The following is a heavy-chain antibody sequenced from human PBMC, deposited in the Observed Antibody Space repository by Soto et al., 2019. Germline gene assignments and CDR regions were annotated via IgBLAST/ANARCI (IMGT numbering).Heavy chain of an antibody. D-gene: IGHD2-15*01. Sequence: PGGSLRLSCAASGFTFSSYGMHWVRQAPGKGLEWVAVISYDGSNKYYADSVKGRFTISRDNSKNTLYLQMNSLRAEDTAVYYCAKDGDGYSTPLDYWGQGTLVTVSS. CDR3: AKDGDGYSTPLDY. J-gene: IGHJ4*02. CDR1: GFTFSSYG. CDR2: ISYDGSNK. V-gene: IGHV3-30*18.